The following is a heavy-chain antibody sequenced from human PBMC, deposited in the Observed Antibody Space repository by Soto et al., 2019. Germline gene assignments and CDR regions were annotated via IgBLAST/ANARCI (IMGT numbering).Heavy chain of an antibody. J-gene: IGHJ4*02. Sequence: EVQLVESGGGLVQPGGSLRLSCAASGFTFSSSWLTWVRQAPGKGLEWMANINEDGSEKYYVDSVKGRFTISRDNARNSPYLQMNSLRVDDTAVYYCARHRNLGGGWGQGTLVTVSS. V-gene: IGHV3-7*03. D-gene: IGHD3-16*01. CDR1: GFTFSSSW. CDR3: ARHRNLGGG. CDR2: INEDGSEK.